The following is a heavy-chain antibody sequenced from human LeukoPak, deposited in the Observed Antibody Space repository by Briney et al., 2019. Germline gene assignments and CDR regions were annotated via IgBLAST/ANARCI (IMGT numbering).Heavy chain of an antibody. V-gene: IGHV4-59*01. J-gene: IGHJ4*02. CDR2: IYYSGST. D-gene: IGHD5-18*01. CDR1: VGSISIYY. Sequence: SETLSLTCAVSVGSISIYYWSWIRQPPGKGLEWIGYIYYSGSTNYNPSLKSRVTISVDTSKNQFSLKLSSVTAADTAVYYCARRRGYSLDYWGQGTLVTVSS. CDR3: ARRRGYSLDY.